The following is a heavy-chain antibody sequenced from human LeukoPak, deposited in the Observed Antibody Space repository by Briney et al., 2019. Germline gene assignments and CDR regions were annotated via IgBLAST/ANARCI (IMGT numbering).Heavy chain of an antibody. CDR1: GFTFSSYA. J-gene: IGHJ4*02. CDR3: ARDWRGNSGYDIGL. D-gene: IGHD5-12*01. V-gene: IGHV3-30-3*01. Sequence: GRSLRLSCAASGFTFSSYAMHWVRQAPGKGLEWVAVISYDGSNKYYADSVKGRFTISRDNSKNTLYLQTNSLRAEDTAVYYCARDWRGNSGYDIGLWGQGTLVTVSS. CDR2: ISYDGSNK.